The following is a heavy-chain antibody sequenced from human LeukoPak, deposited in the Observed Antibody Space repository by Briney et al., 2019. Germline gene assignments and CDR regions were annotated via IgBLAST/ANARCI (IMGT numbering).Heavy chain of an antibody. Sequence: GGSLRLSCAASGFTFSSYAMHWVRQAPGKGLEWVAVISYDGSNKYYADSVKGRFTISRDNAKKSLYLQMNSLRAEDTAVYYCARVITSLTNWFDPWGQGTLVTVSS. CDR2: ISYDGSNK. V-gene: IGHV3-30-3*01. D-gene: IGHD3-10*01. CDR1: GFTFSSYA. J-gene: IGHJ5*02. CDR3: ARVITSLTNWFDP.